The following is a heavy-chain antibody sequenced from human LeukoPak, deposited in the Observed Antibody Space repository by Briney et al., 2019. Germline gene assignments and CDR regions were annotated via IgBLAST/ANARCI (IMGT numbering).Heavy chain of an antibody. CDR3: ARLRGGYSYGRLYHFDY. D-gene: IGHD5-18*01. CDR1: GGSISSYY. V-gene: IGHV4-59*08. CDR2: IYYSGST. J-gene: IGHJ4*02. Sequence: SETLSLTCTVSGGSISSYYWSWIRQPPGKGLEWIGYIYYSGSTNYNPSLKSRVTISVDTSKNQFSLKLSSVTAADTAVYYCARLRGGYSYGRLYHFDYWGQGTLVTVSS.